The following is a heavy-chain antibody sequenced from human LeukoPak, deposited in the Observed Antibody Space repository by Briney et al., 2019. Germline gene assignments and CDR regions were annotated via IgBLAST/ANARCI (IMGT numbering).Heavy chain of an antibody. CDR3: ARVLLEREAR. Sequence: QAGGSLRLSCVASGFTLTSYWMHWVRHAPGKGLVRVSRINSDGSSTSYEDSVRGRFTISRDNAKNTLYLQMNSLRVEDTAVYYCARVLLEREARWGQGTLVSVSS. J-gene: IGHJ4*02. CDR1: GFTLTSYW. CDR2: INSDGSST. D-gene: IGHD1-1*01. V-gene: IGHV3-74*01.